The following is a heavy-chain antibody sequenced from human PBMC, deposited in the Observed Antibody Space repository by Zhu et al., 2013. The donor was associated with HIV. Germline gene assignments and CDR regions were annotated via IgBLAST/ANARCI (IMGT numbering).Heavy chain of an antibody. CDR3: TRDRQRVTFDY. J-gene: IGHJ4*02. Sequence: VQLIQSGSEVKTPGASVKISCKATGFIFTSVGYSWVRQAPGRGFEWMGWVNPYNGVRVPAQRLQDRLTLAADTSTNTVYMELKNLRPDDTAIYYCTRDRQRVTFDYWGQGTLVTVAS. V-gene: IGHV1-18*04. CDR2: VNPYNGVR. D-gene: IGHD2-21*02. CDR1: GFIFTSVG.